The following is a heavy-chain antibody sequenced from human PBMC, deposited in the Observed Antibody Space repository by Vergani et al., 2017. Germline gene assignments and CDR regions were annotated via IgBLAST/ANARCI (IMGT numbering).Heavy chain of an antibody. CDR2: VSWNSDNI. J-gene: IGHJ3*02. V-gene: IGHV3-9*01. CDR1: GGNIDFSA. D-gene: IGHD2-2*01. CDR3: ARGANLVLEPAAMDFDM. Sequence: EVHLVESGGGLVQPGRSLRLSCVASGGNIDFSAMHWVRQAPGKGLEWVSGVSWNSDNIQYADSVKGRFTISRDNAKNSLYLQVNSLRAEDTALYYCARGANLVLEPAAMDFDMWGQGTMVTVSS.